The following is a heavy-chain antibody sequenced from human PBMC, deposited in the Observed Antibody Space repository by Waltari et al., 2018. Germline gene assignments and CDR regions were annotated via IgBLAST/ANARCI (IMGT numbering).Heavy chain of an antibody. Sequence: EVQVVESGGGLVQPGGSLRLACAASGITFSSYWMHWVRQTQGKGLVWFSYINTYGPTTSYAVSVKCRFSISIDNSKNTVFLHSNSLRAEDTAVYYCLCNGFDYWGQGTLVTVSS. J-gene: IGHJ4*02. CDR1: GITFSSYW. D-gene: IGHD3-10*02. CDR2: INTYGPTT. V-gene: IGHV3-74*01. CDR3: LCNGFDY.